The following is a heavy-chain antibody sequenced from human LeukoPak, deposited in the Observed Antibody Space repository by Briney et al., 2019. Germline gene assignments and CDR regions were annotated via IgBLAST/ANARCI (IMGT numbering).Heavy chain of an antibody. CDR2: IFYDGVT. Sequence: PSETLSLTCTVFGDSIGSSSYYWSWIRQPPGKGLEYIGSIFYDGVTYYNPSLKSRIIVSIDTSRSQFSLKLNSVTAADTAVYYCVRHGMVREWFVDSWGQGILVTVSS. J-gene: IGHJ4*02. CDR3: VRHGMVREWFVDS. CDR1: GDSIGSSSYY. V-gene: IGHV4-39*01. D-gene: IGHD3-10*01.